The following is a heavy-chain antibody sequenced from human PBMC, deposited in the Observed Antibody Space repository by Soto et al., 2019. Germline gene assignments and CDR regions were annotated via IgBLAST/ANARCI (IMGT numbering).Heavy chain of an antibody. D-gene: IGHD2-21*01. CDR3: SRGREFLVTYYYYGMDV. V-gene: IGHV3-49*04. Sequence: PGGSLRLSCTASGFTFGDYTMSWVRQAPGKGLEWVGFIRGKAYGGTTEYAASVKGRFTISRDDSESIAYLQMNSLKTEDTAVYYCSRGREFLVTYYYYGMDVWGQGTTVTVSS. CDR2: IRGKAYGGTT. CDR1: GFTFGDYT. J-gene: IGHJ6*02.